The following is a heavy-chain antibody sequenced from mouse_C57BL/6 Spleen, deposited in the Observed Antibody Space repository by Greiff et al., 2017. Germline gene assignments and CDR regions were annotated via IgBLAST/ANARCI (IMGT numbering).Heavy chain of an antibody. Sequence: EVMLVESGGGLVKPGGSLKLSCAASGFTFSDYGMHWVRQAPEKGLEWVAYISSGSSTNYYADTVKGRFTISRDNAKNTLFLQMTSLRSEDTAMYYCARAYWSYYFDYWGQGTTLTVSS. CDR2: ISSGSSTN. CDR3: ARAYWSYYFDY. V-gene: IGHV5-17*01. CDR1: GFTFSDYG. J-gene: IGHJ2*01. D-gene: IGHD4-1*01.